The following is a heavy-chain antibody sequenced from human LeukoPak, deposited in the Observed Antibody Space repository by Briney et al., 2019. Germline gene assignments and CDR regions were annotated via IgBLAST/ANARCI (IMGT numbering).Heavy chain of an antibody. CDR2: ISSSSSYI. CDR3: ARGGHYGSGSYYPEFDY. J-gene: IGHJ4*02. Sequence: GSLRLSCAASGFTFSSYSMNWVRQAPGKGLEWVSSISSSSSYIYYADSVKGRFTISRDNAKNSLYLQMNSLRAEDTAVYYCARGGHYGSGSYYPEFDYWGQGTLVTVSS. V-gene: IGHV3-21*01. CDR1: GFTFSSYS. D-gene: IGHD3-10*01.